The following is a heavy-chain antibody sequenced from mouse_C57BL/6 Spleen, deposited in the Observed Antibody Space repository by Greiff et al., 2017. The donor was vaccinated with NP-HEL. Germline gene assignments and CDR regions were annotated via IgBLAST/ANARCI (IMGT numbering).Heavy chain of an antibody. D-gene: IGHD1-1*01. Sequence: EVQGVESGGGLVKPGGSLKLSCAASGFTFSSYAMSWVRQTPEKRLEWVATISDGGSYTYYPDNVKGRFTISRDNAKNNLYLQMSHLKSEDTAMYYCARGITTVVQGYAMDYWGQGTSVTVSS. J-gene: IGHJ4*01. CDR1: GFTFSSYA. CDR2: ISDGGSYT. CDR3: ARGITTVVQGYAMDY. V-gene: IGHV5-4*01.